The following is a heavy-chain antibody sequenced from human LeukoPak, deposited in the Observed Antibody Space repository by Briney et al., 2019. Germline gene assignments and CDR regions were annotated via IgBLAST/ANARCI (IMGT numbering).Heavy chain of an antibody. CDR1: GFTFSRYW. Sequence: GGSLRLSCAASGFTFSRYWMSWVRQAPGKGLEWVANIKQDGSEKYYADSVKGRFTISRDNAKNSLYLQMNSLRAEDTAVYYCARATGGGHYFDYWGQGTLVTVSS. CDR3: ARATGGGHYFDY. CDR2: IKQDGSEK. D-gene: IGHD1-14*01. J-gene: IGHJ4*02. V-gene: IGHV3-7*01.